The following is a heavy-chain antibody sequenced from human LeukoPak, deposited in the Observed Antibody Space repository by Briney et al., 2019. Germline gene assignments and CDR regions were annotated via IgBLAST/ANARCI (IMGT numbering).Heavy chain of an antibody. J-gene: IGHJ4*02. CDR3: ARARLGYSSGWLIFDY. Sequence: PSETLSLTCTVSGGSISSYYWSWIRQPPGKGLEWIGYIYYSGSTNYNPSLKSRVTISVDTSKNQFSLKLSSVTAADTAVYYCARARLGYSSGWLIFDYWGQGTLVTVSS. V-gene: IGHV4-59*01. CDR2: IYYSGST. CDR1: GGSISSYY. D-gene: IGHD6-19*01.